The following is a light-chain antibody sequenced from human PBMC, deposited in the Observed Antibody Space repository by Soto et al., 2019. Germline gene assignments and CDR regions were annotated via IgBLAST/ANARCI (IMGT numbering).Light chain of an antibody. Sequence: EIMLTQSPGTLSLSPGERATLSCRAIQSVRTSYLAWYQQKPGQAPRLLIYGASSRATGIPDRFSGSGSGTDFTLTISRLEPEDFAVYYCQQYGSSPPTTFGPGTKVDI. CDR3: QQYGSSPPTT. J-gene: IGKJ3*01. CDR1: QSVRTSY. V-gene: IGKV3-20*01. CDR2: GAS.